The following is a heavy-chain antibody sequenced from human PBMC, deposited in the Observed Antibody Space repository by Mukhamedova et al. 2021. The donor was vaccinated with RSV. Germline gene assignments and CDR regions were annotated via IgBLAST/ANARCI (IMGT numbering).Heavy chain of an antibody. CDR3: STHSRADFYFDF. J-gene: IGHJ4*02. V-gene: IGHV3-15*01. D-gene: IGHD3-22*01. Sequence: VRQAPGKGLEWLGRIKSNINGGTALYAAPLEGRFTISRDDSKDTLYLQMSSLKIEDTAVYYCSTHSRADFYFDFWGQGTLVTGSS. CDR2: IKSNINGGTA.